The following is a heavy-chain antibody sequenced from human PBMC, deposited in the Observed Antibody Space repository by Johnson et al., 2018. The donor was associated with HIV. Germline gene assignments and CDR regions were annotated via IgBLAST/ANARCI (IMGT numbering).Heavy chain of an antibody. D-gene: IGHD2-15*01. CDR2: ISSSGSTI. Sequence: QVQLVESGGCVERPGGSLRLSCAASGFTFSDYYMSWIRQAPGKGLEWVSYISSSGSTIYYQDSVKGRFTISRDNSMHTMYLQMNSLRAEDTAVYYCARDLAPRPPARLDVFDVWGQGTMVTVS. V-gene: IGHV3-11*04. J-gene: IGHJ3*01. CDR1: GFTFSDYY. CDR3: ARDLAPRPPARLDVFDV.